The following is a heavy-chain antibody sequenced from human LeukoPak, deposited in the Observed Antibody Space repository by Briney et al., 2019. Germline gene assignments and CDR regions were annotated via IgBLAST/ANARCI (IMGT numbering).Heavy chain of an antibody. CDR3: ARATPRDDFWSGEGYYYYYYMDV. J-gene: IGHJ6*03. Sequence: SETLSLTCTVSGGSISSGSYYWSWIRQPAGKGLEWIGRIYTSGSTNYNPSLKSRVTISVDTSKNQFSLKLSSVTAADTAVYYCARATPRDDFWSGEGYYYYYYMDVWGKGTTVTVSS. CDR2: IYTSGST. CDR1: GGSISSGSYY. D-gene: IGHD3-3*01. V-gene: IGHV4-61*02.